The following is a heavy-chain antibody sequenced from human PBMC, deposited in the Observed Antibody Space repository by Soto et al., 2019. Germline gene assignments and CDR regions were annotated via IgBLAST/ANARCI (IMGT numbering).Heavy chain of an antibody. CDR2: ISGSGDGT. J-gene: IGHJ4*02. CDR1: GFTLSVCA. Sequence: GGSLRLSCVASGFTLSVCAMGWVRLAPGKGLEWVSSISGSGDGTYYADPVKGRFTISRDNSKNTLYLQMNSLRAEDTAVYYCAKGGKTGVSWYSSSWTKFDYWGQGTLVTVSS. V-gene: IGHV3-23*01. CDR3: AKGGKTGVSWYSSSWTKFDY. D-gene: IGHD6-13*01.